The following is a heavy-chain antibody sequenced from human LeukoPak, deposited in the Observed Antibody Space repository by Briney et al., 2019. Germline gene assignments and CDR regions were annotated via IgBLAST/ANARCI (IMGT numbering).Heavy chain of an antibody. CDR2: IYYSGST. CDR3: ARDRIRGYSYGLLAANRLYYYGMDV. J-gene: IGHJ6*02. V-gene: IGHV4-61*01. CDR1: GGSISSSSYY. Sequence: SETLSLTCTVSGGSISSSSYYWSWIRQPPGKGLEWIGYIYYSGSTNYNPSLKSRVTISVDTSKNQFSLKLSSVTAADTAVYYCARDRIRGYSYGLLAANRLYYYGMDVWGQGTTVTVSS. D-gene: IGHD5-18*01.